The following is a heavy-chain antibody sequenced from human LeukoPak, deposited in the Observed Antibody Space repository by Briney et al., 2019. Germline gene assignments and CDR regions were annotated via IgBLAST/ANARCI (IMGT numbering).Heavy chain of an antibody. J-gene: IGHJ4*02. CDR3: ARGYYYDSSTPYYFDY. D-gene: IGHD3-22*01. Sequence: SETLSLTCTVSGGSISSYYWSWIRQPPGKGLEWIGYIYYSGSTNYNPSLKSRVTISVDTSKNQFSLKLSSVTAADTAVYYCARGYYYDSSTPYYFDYWGQGTLVTVSS. V-gene: IGHV4-59*08. CDR2: IYYSGST. CDR1: GGSISSYY.